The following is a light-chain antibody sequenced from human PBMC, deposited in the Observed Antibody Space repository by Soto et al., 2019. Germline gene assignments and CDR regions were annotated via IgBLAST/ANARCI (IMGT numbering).Light chain of an antibody. CDR2: AAS. J-gene: IGKJ1*01. CDR1: QSVSGW. CDR3: QQYDSYPWT. V-gene: IGKV1-5*01. Sequence: DIQMTQSPSTLSASVGDRLTITCRASQSVSGWLAWYQQKPGKAPNLLIYAASNLESGVPSRFSGSGSGTEFALIISSLQPDDFANYYCQQYDSYPWTFGQGTKVEIK.